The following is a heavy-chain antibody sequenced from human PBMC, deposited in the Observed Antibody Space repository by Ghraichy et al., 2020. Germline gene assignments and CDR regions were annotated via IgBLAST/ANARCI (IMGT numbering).Heavy chain of an antibody. CDR3: AKVIGYSRPSGDFDI. D-gene: IGHD5-12*01. Sequence: GGSLRLSCKASGFTFRNYAMSWVRQAPGKGLEWVSSIVASDGSAYYADSLKGRFTISRDNSQNTLYLEMKSLRAEDTAIYYCAKVIGYSRPSGDFDIWSQGTMGTVSS. CDR2: IVASDGSA. V-gene: IGHV3-23*01. CDR1: GFTFRNYA. J-gene: IGHJ3*02.